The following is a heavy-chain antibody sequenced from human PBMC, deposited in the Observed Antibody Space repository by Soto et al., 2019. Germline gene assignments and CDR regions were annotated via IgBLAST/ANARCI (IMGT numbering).Heavy chain of an antibody. V-gene: IGHV3-23*01. J-gene: IGHJ4*02. CDR2: ISGSGGST. CDR3: AKANNWNYHY. D-gene: IGHD1-7*01. Sequence: GGSLRLSCAASGFTFSSYDMSWGRQAPGKGLEWVSAISGSGGSTYYADSVKGRFTISRDNSKNTLYLQMNSLRAEDTAVDYGAKANNWNYHYWGQGTLVTVSS. CDR1: GFTFSSYD.